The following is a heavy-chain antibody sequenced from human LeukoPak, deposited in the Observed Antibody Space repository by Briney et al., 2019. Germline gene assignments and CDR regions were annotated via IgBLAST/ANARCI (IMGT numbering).Heavy chain of an antibody. D-gene: IGHD4/OR15-4a*01. CDR1: GFTFSTYD. V-gene: IGHV3-48*03. Sequence: GGSLRLSCAASGFTFSTYDMNWVRQAPGKGLEWVSHISTTGTTVYYADAVKGRFTISRDNAKNSLYLQTISLRAEDTAVYSCARGLTMGHFGGQGTLVTVSS. CDR3: ARGLTMGHF. CDR2: ISTTGTTV. J-gene: IGHJ4*02.